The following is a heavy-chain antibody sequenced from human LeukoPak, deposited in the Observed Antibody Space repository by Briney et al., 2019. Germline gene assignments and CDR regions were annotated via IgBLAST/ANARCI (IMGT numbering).Heavy chain of an antibody. J-gene: IGHJ4*02. Sequence: ASVKVSCKACGYTFTRYYMHWVRQAPGQGLEWMGIINPSVGSTIYAQKFQCRVTMTRDMSTSTVYMELSSLRSEDTAVYYCARDQRYDSSGYYGPDFGYWGQGTLVTVSS. CDR3: ARDQRYDSSGYYGPDFGY. D-gene: IGHD3-22*01. CDR2: INPSVGST. CDR1: GYTFTRYY. V-gene: IGHV1-46*01.